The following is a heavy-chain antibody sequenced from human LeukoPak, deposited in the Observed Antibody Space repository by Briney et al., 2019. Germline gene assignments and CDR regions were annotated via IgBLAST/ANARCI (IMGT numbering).Heavy chain of an antibody. Sequence: GGSLRLSCAASGFTFSSYAMSWVRQAPGKGLEWVSAISGSGGSTYYAGSVKGRFTISRDNSKNTLYLQMNSLRAEDTAVYYCAKDYRSSPDYFDYWGQGTLVTVSS. V-gene: IGHV3-23*01. CDR1: GFTFSSYA. CDR2: ISGSGGST. CDR3: AKDYRSSPDYFDY. D-gene: IGHD1-26*01. J-gene: IGHJ4*02.